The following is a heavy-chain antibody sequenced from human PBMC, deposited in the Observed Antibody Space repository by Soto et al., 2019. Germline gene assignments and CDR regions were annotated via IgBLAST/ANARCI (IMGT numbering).Heavy chain of an antibody. V-gene: IGHV1-8*01. J-gene: IGHJ4*02. CDR2: MNPNSGDT. Sequence: QVQLVQSGAEVKKPGASVKVSCKASGYTFTSYEINWVRQATGQGLEWMGWMNPNSGDTGYAQKFQGRVTMTRNTSISTAYMELSSLRAEDTAVYYCARGELLWFGELLRWGQGTLVTVSS. CDR3: ARGELLWFGELLR. CDR1: GYTFTSYE. D-gene: IGHD3-10*01.